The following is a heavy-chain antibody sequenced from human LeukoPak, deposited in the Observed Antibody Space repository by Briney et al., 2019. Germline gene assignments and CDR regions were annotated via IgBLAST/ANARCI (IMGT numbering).Heavy chain of an antibody. Sequence: SGGSLRLSCAASGFTFSSYGMHWVRQAPGKGLEWVAVISYDGSNKYYADSVKGRFTISRDNSKNTLYLQMNSLRAEDTAVYYCATSGIAVADLDYWGQGTLVTVSS. CDR3: ATSGIAVADLDY. CDR2: ISYDGSNK. V-gene: IGHV3-30*03. CDR1: GFTFSSYG. D-gene: IGHD6-19*01. J-gene: IGHJ4*02.